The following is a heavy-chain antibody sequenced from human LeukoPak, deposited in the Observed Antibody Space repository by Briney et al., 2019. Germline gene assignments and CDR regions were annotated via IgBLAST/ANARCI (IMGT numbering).Heavy chain of an antibody. V-gene: IGHV3-74*01. Sequence: GGSLRLSCAASGFNFASHWMHWVRQTPGKGLVWVSRINSGGSGTSYADSVEGRFTISRDNSKNTLYLQMNSLRAEDTAVYYCARDQGYYYGMDVWGQGTTVTVSS. CDR1: GFNFASHW. CDR3: ARDQGYYYGMDV. CDR2: INSGGSGT. J-gene: IGHJ6*02.